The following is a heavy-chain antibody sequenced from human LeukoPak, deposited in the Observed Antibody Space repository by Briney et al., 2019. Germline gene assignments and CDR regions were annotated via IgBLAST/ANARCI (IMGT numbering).Heavy chain of an antibody. CDR2: INHSGST. CDR3: ARSSRVLRYFDY. CDR1: GGSFSGYY. D-gene: IGHD3-9*01. Sequence: PSETLSLTCAVYGGSFSGYYWSWIRKPPGKGLEWIGEINHSGSTNYNPSLKSRVTISVDTSKNQFSLNLSSVTAADTAVYYCARSSRVLRYFDYWGQGTLVTVSS. J-gene: IGHJ4*02. V-gene: IGHV4-34*01.